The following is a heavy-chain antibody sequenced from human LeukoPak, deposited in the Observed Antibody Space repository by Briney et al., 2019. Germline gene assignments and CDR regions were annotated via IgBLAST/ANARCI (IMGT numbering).Heavy chain of an antibody. Sequence: GGSLRLSCAASGFTFSSYGMHWVRQAPGKGLEWVAFIRYDGSNKYYADSVKGRFTISRDNAKNSLYLQMNSLRAEDTALYYCAKGRDYYDSSGYYADYWGQGTLVTVSS. CDR1: GFTFSSYG. CDR3: AKGRDYYDSSGYYADY. J-gene: IGHJ4*02. V-gene: IGHV3-30*02. CDR2: IRYDGSNK. D-gene: IGHD3-22*01.